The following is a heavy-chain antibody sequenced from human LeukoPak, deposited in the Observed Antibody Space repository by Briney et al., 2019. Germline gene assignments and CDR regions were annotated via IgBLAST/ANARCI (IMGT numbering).Heavy chain of an antibody. Sequence: SGGSLRLSCAASGFTFDDYAMHWVRQAPGKGLEWVSYISSSGSTIYYADSVKGRFTISRDNAKNSLYLQMNSLRAEDTAVYYCAREYSGYEYYYYYGMDVWGQGTTVTVSS. V-gene: IGHV3-11*01. CDR1: GFTFDDYA. J-gene: IGHJ6*02. CDR2: ISSSGSTI. D-gene: IGHD5-12*01. CDR3: AREYSGYEYYYYYGMDV.